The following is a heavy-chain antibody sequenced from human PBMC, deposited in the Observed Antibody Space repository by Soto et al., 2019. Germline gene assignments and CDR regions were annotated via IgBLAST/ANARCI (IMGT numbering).Heavy chain of an antibody. CDR3: TTDWYYYDSSGYSLFDY. D-gene: IGHD3-22*01. V-gene: IGHV3-15*01. CDR1: GFTFSNAW. CDR2: IKSKTDGGTT. J-gene: IGHJ4*02. Sequence: GGSLRLSCAASGFTFSNAWMSWVRQAPGKGLEWVGRIKSKTDGGTTDYAAPVKGRFTISRDDSKNTLYLQMNSLKTDDTAVYYCTTDWYYYDSSGYSLFDYWGQGTLVTVSS.